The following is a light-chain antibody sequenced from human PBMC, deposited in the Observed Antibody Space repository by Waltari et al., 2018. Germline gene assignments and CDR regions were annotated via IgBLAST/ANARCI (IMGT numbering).Light chain of an antibody. Sequence: EIVLTQSPGNLSLSPGERATLSCRASQTVSASSLPWYQQKLGQPPSLLRYGPSRRAPGLPDRFSGSGSGTDFTLTISRLEPEDFAMYYCQQYGGSPPMYTFGQGTKLEIK. CDR3: QQYGGSPPMYT. V-gene: IGKV3-20*01. CDR1: QTVSASS. CDR2: GPS. J-gene: IGKJ2*01.